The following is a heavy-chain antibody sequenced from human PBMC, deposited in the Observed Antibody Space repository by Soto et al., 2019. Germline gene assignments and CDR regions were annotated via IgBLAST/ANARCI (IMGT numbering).Heavy chain of an antibody. D-gene: IGHD6-13*01. CDR1: GFTFSSYW. J-gene: IGHJ3*02. Sequence: GGSLRLSCAAYGFTFSSYWMSWVRQAPGKGMEWVANIKQDGSEKYYVDSVNGRFTISRDNAKNSLYLQMNSLRAEDTAVYFCASDAKGYSSSWYAFDIWGQGTMVTVSS. V-gene: IGHV3-7*03. CDR3: ASDAKGYSSSWYAFDI. CDR2: IKQDGSEK.